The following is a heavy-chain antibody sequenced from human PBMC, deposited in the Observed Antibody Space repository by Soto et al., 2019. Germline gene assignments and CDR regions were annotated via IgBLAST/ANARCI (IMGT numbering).Heavy chain of an antibody. Sequence: QVQLQESGPGLVKASQTLSLNCTVSGDPIGSGDFYWTWIRQTPGRGLEWIGNIYHSGTTSYNPSLESRISISIDTSRNVFSLSLASVTVADTAVYFCARDLLVFDSSGFHFRGRGILVTVAS. V-gene: IGHV4-30-4*01. D-gene: IGHD3-22*01. CDR2: IYHSGTT. CDR3: ARDLLVFDSSGFHF. CDR1: GDPIGSGDFY. J-gene: IGHJ5*01.